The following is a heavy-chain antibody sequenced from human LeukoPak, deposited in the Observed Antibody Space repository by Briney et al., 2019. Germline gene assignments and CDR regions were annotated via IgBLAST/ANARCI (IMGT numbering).Heavy chain of an antibody. D-gene: IGHD5-12*01. CDR3: SRGGVTTIAQYDY. CDR2: IFDSGTTNYNPST. Sequence: SETLSLTCTVSGGSIISYFWSWIQQPPGKGPEWIGYIFDSGTTNYNPSTNYNPSLKSRVTVSLDTSKNHFSLKLSSVTAADTAVYFCSRGGVTTIAQYDYWGQGILVTVSS. J-gene: IGHJ4*02. CDR1: GGSIISYF. V-gene: IGHV4-59*01.